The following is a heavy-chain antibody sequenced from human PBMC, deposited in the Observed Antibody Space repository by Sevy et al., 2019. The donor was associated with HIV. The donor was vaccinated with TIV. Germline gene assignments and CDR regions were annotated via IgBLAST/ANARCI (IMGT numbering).Heavy chain of an antibody. CDR3: ARHSARQWELHPHFDY. Sequence: SETLSLTCTVSGGSISSSSYYWGWIRQPPGKGREWIGSIDYSGSTYYNPSLKSRVTISVDTSKNQSSLKLRTVTAADTAVYYCARHSARQWELHPHFDYWGQGTLVTVSS. V-gene: IGHV4-39*01. D-gene: IGHD1-26*01. CDR2: IDYSGST. CDR1: GGSISSSSYY. J-gene: IGHJ4*02.